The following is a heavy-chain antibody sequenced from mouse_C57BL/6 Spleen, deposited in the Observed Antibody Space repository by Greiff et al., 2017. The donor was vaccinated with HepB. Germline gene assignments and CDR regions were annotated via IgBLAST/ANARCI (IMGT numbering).Heavy chain of an antibody. CDR2: IYPGSGNT. J-gene: IGHJ2*01. CDR3: ARSLDGGYFDY. V-gene: IGHV1-76*01. Sequence: VKLMESGAELVRPGASVKLSCKASGYTFTDYYINWVKQRPGQGLEWIARIYPGSGNTYYNEKFKGKATLTAEKSSSTAYMQLSSLTSEDSAVYFCARSLDGGYFDYWGQGTTLTVSS. CDR1: GYTFTDYY.